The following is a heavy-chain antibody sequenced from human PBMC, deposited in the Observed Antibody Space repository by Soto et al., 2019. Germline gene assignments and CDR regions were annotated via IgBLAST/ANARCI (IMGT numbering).Heavy chain of an antibody. Sequence: GESLKISCKGSGYSFTSYWISWVRQMPGKGLAWMGRIDPSDSYTNYSPSFQGHVTISADKSISTAYLQWSSLKASDTAMYYCARLEGPTYYYDSSGYYDDYWGQGTLVTVSS. V-gene: IGHV5-10-1*01. CDR3: ARLEGPTYYYDSSGYYDDY. CDR2: IDPSDSYT. CDR1: GYSFTSYW. D-gene: IGHD3-22*01. J-gene: IGHJ4*02.